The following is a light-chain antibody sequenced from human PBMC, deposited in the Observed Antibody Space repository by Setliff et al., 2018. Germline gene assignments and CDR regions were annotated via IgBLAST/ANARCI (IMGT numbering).Light chain of an antibody. Sequence: QSALAQPASVSGSPGQSITISCTGSSGDIGSFTFVSWYQQYPDEAPKLIIFEVSDRPSGISDRFSGSKSANTASLTISGLQAEDEADYYCSSYTSNGRDVFGTGTKVTVL. J-gene: IGLJ1*01. CDR3: SSYTSNGRDV. CDR2: EVS. V-gene: IGLV2-14*03. CDR1: SGDIGSFTF.